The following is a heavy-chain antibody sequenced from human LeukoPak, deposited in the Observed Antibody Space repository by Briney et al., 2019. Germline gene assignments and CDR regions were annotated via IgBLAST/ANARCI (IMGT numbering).Heavy chain of an antibody. CDR1: GGSISSSSYY. CDR2: IYYSGST. D-gene: IGHD3-10*01. CDR3: AREVITMVRGVDY. J-gene: IGHJ4*02. Sequence: PSEALSLTCTVSGGSISSSSYYWGWIRQPPGKGLEWIGSIYYSGSTYYNPSLKSRVTISLDTSKNHFSLKLNSVTATDTAVYYRAREVITMVRGVDYWGQGILVTVSS. V-gene: IGHV4-39*07.